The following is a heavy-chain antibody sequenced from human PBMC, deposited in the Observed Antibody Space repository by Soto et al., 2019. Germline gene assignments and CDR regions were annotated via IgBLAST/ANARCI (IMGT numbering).Heavy chain of an antibody. CDR2: IYHTGNA. J-gene: IGHJ4*02. CDR3: ARGSSSSWYELNYYFDY. CDR1: GDSISNSRFY. D-gene: IGHD6-13*01. Sequence: SETLSLTCSVSGDSISNSRFYWAWIRQPPGEGLEWIGSIYHTGNAYYNPSLKSRVTISVDTSKNQFSLKLSSVTAADTAVYYCARGSSSSWYELNYYFDYWGQGTLVTVSS. V-gene: IGHV4-39*07.